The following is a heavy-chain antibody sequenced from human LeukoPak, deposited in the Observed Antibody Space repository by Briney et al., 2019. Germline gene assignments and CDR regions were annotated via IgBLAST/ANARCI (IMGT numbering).Heavy chain of an antibody. CDR1: GFTFSSYS. CDR3: ARAHVWGSYRSDFDY. V-gene: IGHV3-21*01. CDR2: ISSSSSYI. J-gene: IGHJ4*02. D-gene: IGHD3-16*02. Sequence: GGSLRLSCAASGFTFSSYSMNWVRQAPGKGLEWVSSISSSSSYIYYADSVKDRFTISRDNAKNSLYLQMNSLRAEDTAVYYCARAHVWGSYRSDFDYWGQGTLVTVSS.